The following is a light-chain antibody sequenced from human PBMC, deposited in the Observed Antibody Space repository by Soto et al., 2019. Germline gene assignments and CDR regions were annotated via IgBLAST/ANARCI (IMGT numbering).Light chain of an antibody. J-gene: IGLJ2*01. Sequence: QLVLTQSPSASASLGASVKLTCTLSSGHSNYAIEWHQQQSEKGPRYLMKLNSDGSHSKRDGIPDRFSGSSSGAERYLTISSLQSEDEADYYCQTWGSGIVVFGGGTKLTVL. CDR1: SGHSNYA. V-gene: IGLV4-69*01. CDR3: QTWGSGIVV. CDR2: LNSDGSH.